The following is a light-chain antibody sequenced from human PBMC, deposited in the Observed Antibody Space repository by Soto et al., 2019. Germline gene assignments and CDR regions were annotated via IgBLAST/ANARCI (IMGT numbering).Light chain of an antibody. CDR1: SSDAGGYNY. V-gene: IGLV2-14*01. J-gene: IGLJ1*01. Sequence: QTVQTQPACVSWSPGQSITISCTGSSSDAGGYNYVSWYQQHPGKAPKLMIYEVSNRPSGVSNRFSGSKSGNTASLTISGLQAEDEADYYCSSYTSSSDYVFGTGTKVTV. CDR3: SSYTSSSDYV. CDR2: EVS.